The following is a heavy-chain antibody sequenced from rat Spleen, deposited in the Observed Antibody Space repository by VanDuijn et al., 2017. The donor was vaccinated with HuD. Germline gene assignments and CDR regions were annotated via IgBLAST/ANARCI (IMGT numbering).Heavy chain of an antibody. CDR1: GFTFSNYD. J-gene: IGHJ2*01. CDR3: VRSVLDY. CDR2: ISPSGGST. Sequence: EVQLVESGGGLVQPGRSLKLSCAASGFTFSNYDMAWVRQAPTKGLEWVASISPSGGSTYYRDSVKGRFTVSRDNANSTLYLQMDSLRSEDTATYYCVRSVLDYWGQGVMVTVSS. V-gene: IGHV5-25*01.